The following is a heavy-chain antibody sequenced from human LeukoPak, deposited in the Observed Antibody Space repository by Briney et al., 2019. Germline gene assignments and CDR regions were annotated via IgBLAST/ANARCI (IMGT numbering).Heavy chain of an antibody. J-gene: IGHJ3*02. CDR2: IKQDGSEK. Sequence: GGSLRLSCAASGLTFSSYWMSWVRQAPGKGLEWVANIKQDGSEKYYVDSVKGRFTISRDNAKNSLYLQMNSLRAEDTAVYYCARRGERSYYDILTGYPPDAFDIWGQGTMVTVSS. CDR1: GLTFSSYW. V-gene: IGHV3-7*03. D-gene: IGHD3-9*01. CDR3: ARRGERSYYDILTGYPPDAFDI.